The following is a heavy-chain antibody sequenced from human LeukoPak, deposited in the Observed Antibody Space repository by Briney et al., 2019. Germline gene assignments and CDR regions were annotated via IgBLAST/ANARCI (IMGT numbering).Heavy chain of an antibody. Sequence: GGSLRLSCAASGFIFSGYGMHWVRQPPGKGLEWVAFIRSDGSDTYSAASVKGRFTISRDNSKNTLWLQMNSLRAEDTAVYYCAKHDSSSDFWGQGTLVTVSS. CDR3: AKHDSSSDF. J-gene: IGHJ4*02. V-gene: IGHV3-30*02. CDR1: GFIFSGYG. D-gene: IGHD3-22*01. CDR2: IRSDGSDT.